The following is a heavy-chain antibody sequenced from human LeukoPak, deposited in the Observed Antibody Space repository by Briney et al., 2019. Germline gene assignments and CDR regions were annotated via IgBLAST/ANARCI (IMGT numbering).Heavy chain of an antibody. Sequence: GGSLRLSCAASGFTFSSYGMHWVRQAPGKGLEWVAVISYDGSNKYYADSVKGRFTISRDNSKNTLYLQMNSLRAEDTAVYYCAREKAILKFDYWGQGTLVTVSS. J-gene: IGHJ4*02. V-gene: IGHV3-30*19. CDR1: GFTFSSYG. CDR2: ISYDGSNK. CDR3: AREKAILKFDY.